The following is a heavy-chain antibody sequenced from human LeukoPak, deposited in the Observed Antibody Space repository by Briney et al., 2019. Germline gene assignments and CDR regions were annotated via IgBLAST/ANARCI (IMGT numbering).Heavy chain of an antibody. CDR1: GFTFSSYA. J-gene: IGHJ3*02. Sequence: PGGSLRLSCAASGFTFSSYAMSWVRQAPGKGLEWVSAISGSGGSTYYADSVKGRFTISRDNSKNTLYLQMNSLRAEDTAVYYCAKSWLQWLVRPDAFDIWGQGTMVTVSS. D-gene: IGHD6-19*01. V-gene: IGHV3-23*01. CDR2: ISGSGGST. CDR3: AKSWLQWLVRPDAFDI.